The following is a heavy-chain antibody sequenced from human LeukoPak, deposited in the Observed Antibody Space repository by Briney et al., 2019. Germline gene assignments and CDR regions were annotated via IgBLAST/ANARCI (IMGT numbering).Heavy chain of an antibody. CDR3: ARRSSGSPPYYFGY. J-gene: IGHJ4*02. CDR2: ISGSGAST. CDR1: GFTLSTNA. V-gene: IGHV3-23*01. Sequence: PGGSLRLSCLTSGFTLSTNAMSWVRQAPGKGLEWISGISGSGASTYYADSVKGRFTISRDNAKNTLYLQMNSLRAEDTAVYYCARRSSGSPPYYFGYWGQGTLVTVSS. D-gene: IGHD1-26*01.